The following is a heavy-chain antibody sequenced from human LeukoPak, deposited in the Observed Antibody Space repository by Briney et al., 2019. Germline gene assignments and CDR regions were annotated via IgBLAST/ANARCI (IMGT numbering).Heavy chain of an antibody. CDR2: IYYSGST. Sequence: SETLSLTCTVSGGSISSYYWSWIRQPPGKGLEWIGYIYYSGSTNYNPSLKSRVTISVDTPKNQFSLKLSSVTAADTAVYYCARWGYYDSSGYYSFDYWGQGTLVTVSS. V-gene: IGHV4-59*08. CDR1: GGSISSYY. D-gene: IGHD3-22*01. J-gene: IGHJ4*02. CDR3: ARWGYYDSSGYYSFDY.